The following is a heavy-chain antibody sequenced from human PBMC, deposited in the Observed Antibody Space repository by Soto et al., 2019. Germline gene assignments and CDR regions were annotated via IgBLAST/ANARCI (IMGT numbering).Heavy chain of an antibody. CDR3: AKDLRRLRFLEGGYYYYGMDV. CDR2: IKQDGSDK. Sequence: PGGSLRLSCAASGFTFSSFWMSWVRQAPGKGPEWVAKIKQDGSDKNYANSVKGRFTISRDNSKNTLYLQMNSLRAEDTAVYYCAKDLRRLRFLEGGYYYYGMDVWGQGTTVTVSS. CDR1: GFTFSSFW. V-gene: IGHV3-7*03. D-gene: IGHD3-3*01. J-gene: IGHJ6*02.